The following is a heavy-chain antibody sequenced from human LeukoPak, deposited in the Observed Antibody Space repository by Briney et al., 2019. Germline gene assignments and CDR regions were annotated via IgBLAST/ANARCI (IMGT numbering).Heavy chain of an antibody. D-gene: IGHD2-15*01. V-gene: IGHV3-7*03. CDR3: ARVGQYCSGGSCYPSDWFDP. J-gene: IGHJ5*02. CDR2: IKQDGSEK. CDR1: GFTFSSYS. Sequence: GGSLRLSCAASGFTFSSYSMNWVRQAPGKGLEWVANIKQDGSEKYYVDSVKGRFTISRDNAKNSLYLQMNSLRAEDTAVYYCARVGQYCSGGSCYPSDWFDPWGQGTLVTVSS.